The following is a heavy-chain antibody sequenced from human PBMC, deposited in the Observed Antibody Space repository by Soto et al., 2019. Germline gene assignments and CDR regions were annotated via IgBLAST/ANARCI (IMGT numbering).Heavy chain of an antibody. V-gene: IGHV4-34*01. Sequence: SETLCITCAFYGGSFSVYYWSWIRQPPGRGLEWIGEINLSGSTNYNPSLKSRVTISVDTSKNQFSLKLSSVTAADTAVYYCARGPTSGCSGGSCYSWFDPWGQGTLVTVSS. CDR3: ARGPTSGCSGGSCYSWFDP. CDR2: INLSGST. J-gene: IGHJ5*02. D-gene: IGHD2-15*01. CDR1: GGSFSVYY.